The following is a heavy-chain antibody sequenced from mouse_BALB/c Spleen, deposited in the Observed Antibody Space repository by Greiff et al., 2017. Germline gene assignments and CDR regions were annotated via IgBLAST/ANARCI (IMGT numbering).Heavy chain of an antibody. CDR2: IFPGSGNT. J-gene: IGHJ4*01. CDR1: GYSFTSYY. Sequence: VQLQQSGPELVKPGASVKISCKASGYSFTSYYIHWVKQRPGQGLEWIGWIFPGSGNTKYNEKFKGKATLTADTSSSTAYMQLSSLTSEDSAVYFCARRDLLCDAMDYWGQGTSVTVSS. V-gene: IGHV1-66*01. CDR3: ARRDLLCDAMDY. D-gene: IGHD2-1*01.